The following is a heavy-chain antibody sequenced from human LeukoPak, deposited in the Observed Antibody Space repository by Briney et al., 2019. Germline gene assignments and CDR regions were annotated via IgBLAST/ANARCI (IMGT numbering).Heavy chain of an antibody. CDR1: GGSISSSSYY. V-gene: IGHV4-39*07. CDR3: ARGIAAAHDYYYYMDV. Sequence: PSETLSLTCTVSGGSISSSSYYWGWIRQPPGKGLEWIGSIYYSGRTYYNPALKSRVTISVDTSKNQFSLKLSSVTAADTAVYYCARGIAAAHDYYYYMDVWGKGTTVTVSS. D-gene: IGHD6-13*01. CDR2: IYYSGRT. J-gene: IGHJ6*03.